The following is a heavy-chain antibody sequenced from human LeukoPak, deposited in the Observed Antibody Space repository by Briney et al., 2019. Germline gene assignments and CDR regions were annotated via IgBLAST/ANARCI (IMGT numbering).Heavy chain of an antibody. D-gene: IGHD1-7*01. CDR3: AREELLAFDY. CDR1: GYTFSVYY. Sequence: ASVRVSCKASGYTFSVYYMHWVRQAPGQGLEWMGWINPNSGGTNYAQKFQGRVIMTTDTSISTAYMELSRLRSDDTAVYYCAREELLAFDYWGQGSLVPVSS. J-gene: IGHJ4*02. CDR2: INPNSGGT. V-gene: IGHV1-2*02.